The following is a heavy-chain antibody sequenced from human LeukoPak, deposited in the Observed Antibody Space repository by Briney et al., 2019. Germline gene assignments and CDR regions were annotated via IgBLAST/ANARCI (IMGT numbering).Heavy chain of an antibody. CDR3: ARDSSTIVVVPAAMYYYYYMDV. Sequence: PSETLSLTCTVSGGSISSYYWSWIRQPAGKGLEWIGRIYTSGSTNYNPSLKSRVTMSVDTSKNQFSLKLSSVTAADTAVYYCARDSSTIVVVPAAMYYYYYMDVWGKGTTVTVSS. J-gene: IGHJ6*03. CDR2: IYTSGST. CDR1: GGSISSYY. V-gene: IGHV4-4*07. D-gene: IGHD2-2*01.